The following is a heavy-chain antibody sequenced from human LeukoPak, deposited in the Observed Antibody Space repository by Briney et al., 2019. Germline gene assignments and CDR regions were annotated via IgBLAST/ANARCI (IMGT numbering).Heavy chain of an antibody. V-gene: IGHV3-23*01. D-gene: IGHD6-13*01. CDR3: AKDQGSSTLPYYFDY. CDR1: GFTFSSYA. J-gene: IGHJ4*02. CDR2: ISGSGDTT. Sequence: GGSLRLSCAASGFTFSSYAMSWVRQAPGKGLEWVSGISGSGDTTFYADSVKGRFTISRDNSKNTLYLQMSSLRAEDTAVFYCAKDQGSSTLPYYFDYWGQGTLVTVSS.